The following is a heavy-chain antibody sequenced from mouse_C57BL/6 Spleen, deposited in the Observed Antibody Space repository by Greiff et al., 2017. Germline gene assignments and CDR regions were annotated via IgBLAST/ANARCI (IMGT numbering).Heavy chain of an antibody. CDR2: ISDGGSYT. CDR1: GFTFSSYA. CDR3: ANLPY. J-gene: IGHJ3*01. V-gene: IGHV5-4*03. Sequence: EVKVVESGGGLVKPGGSLKLSCAASGFTFSSYAMSWVRQTPEKRLEWVATISDGGSYTYYPDNVKGRFTISRDNAKNNLYLQMSHLKTEDTAMYYCANLPYWGQGTLVTVSA.